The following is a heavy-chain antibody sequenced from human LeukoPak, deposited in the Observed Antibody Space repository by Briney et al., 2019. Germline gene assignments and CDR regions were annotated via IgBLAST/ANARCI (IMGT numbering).Heavy chain of an antibody. J-gene: IGHJ5*02. CDR1: GGTFSSYA. CDR2: IIPIFGTA. V-gene: IGHV1-69*13. CDR3: ASLGYCSGGSCYENWFDP. Sequence: SVKVSCKASGGTFSSYAISWVRQAPGQGLEWMGGIIPIFGTANYAQKFQGRVTITADESTSTAYMELSSLRSEDTAVYHCASLGYCSGGSCYENWFDPWGQGTLVTVSS. D-gene: IGHD2-15*01.